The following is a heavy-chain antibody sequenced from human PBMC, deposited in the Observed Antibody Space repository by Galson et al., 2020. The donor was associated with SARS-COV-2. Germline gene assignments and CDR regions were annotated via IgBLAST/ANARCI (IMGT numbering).Heavy chain of an antibody. CDR2: IKQDGSEK. V-gene: IGHV3-7*03. D-gene: IGHD1-26*01. J-gene: IGHJ3*02. CDR3: ATEVGGIPEYWGTFDI. Sequence: GGSLRLSCAASEFMFTRYWMRWVRQAPGTGLERVANIKQDGSEKSYVDSVMGRFTISRDNAKNLLYLQMNSLRVEDTAVYYCATEVGGIPEYWGTFDIWGQGTMVTVYS. CDR1: EFMFTRYW.